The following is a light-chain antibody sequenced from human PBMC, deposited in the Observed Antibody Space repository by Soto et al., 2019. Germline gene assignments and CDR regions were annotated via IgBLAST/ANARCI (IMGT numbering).Light chain of an antibody. J-gene: IGLJ2*01. CDR3: AAWDDSLNGPVV. CDR2: SNN. CDR1: SSNIGSNT. V-gene: IGLV1-44*01. Sequence: QSVLTQPPSASGTPGQRVTISCSGSSSNIGSNTVNWYQQLPGTAPKLLIYSNNQRPSGVPDRVSGSKSGTSASRAISGLQSEDEADYYCAAWDDSLNGPVVFGGGTKLTVL.